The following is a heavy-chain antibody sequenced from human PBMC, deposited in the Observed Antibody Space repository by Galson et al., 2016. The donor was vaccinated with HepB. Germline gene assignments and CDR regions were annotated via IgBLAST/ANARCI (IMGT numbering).Heavy chain of an antibody. CDR1: GFSFSDFA. CDR3: AKGGIGQCGNGVCYTAPFDH. J-gene: IGHJ4*02. D-gene: IGHD4-23*01. Sequence: SLRLSCAASGFSFSDFAMSWVRQAPGKGLEWVASLSDSGVSTYYTDSVRGRFTISRDNGHNTLVLQMNSLRGEDTAVYFCAKGGIGQCGNGVCYTAPFDHWGQGTPVIVSS. CDR2: LSDSGVST. V-gene: IGHV3-23*01.